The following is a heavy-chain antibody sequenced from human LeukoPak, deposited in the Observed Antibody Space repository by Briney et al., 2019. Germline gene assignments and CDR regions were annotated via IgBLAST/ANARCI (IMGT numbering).Heavy chain of an antibody. J-gene: IGHJ5*02. Sequence: GGSLRLSCAVSGFTVSGNYMSWVRQAPGKGLEWVSLIYSGGTTYYADSVKGRFTISRDNSKNTLYLQMNSLRAEDTAVYYCARGDFDVPARNWFDPWGQGTLVTVSS. CDR1: GFTVSGNY. D-gene: IGHD3-9*01. CDR3: ARGDFDVPARNWFDP. V-gene: IGHV3-53*01. CDR2: IYSGGTT.